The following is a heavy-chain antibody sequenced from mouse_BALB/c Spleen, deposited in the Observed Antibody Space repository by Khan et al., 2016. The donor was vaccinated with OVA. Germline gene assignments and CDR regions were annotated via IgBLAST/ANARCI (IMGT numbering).Heavy chain of an antibody. J-gene: IGHJ3*01. CDR3: TRLAYYYDSEGFAY. CDR2: VCTGGGYT. V-gene: IGHV5-6*01. CDR1: GFTFSAYG. Sequence: EVELVESGGDLVKPGGSLKLSCAASGFTFSAYGMSWVRQTPDKGLEWVATVCTGGGYTYYHDRLKGRFNISGDNAKNTLYLQMSGLKSEDTAMFYCTRLAYYYDSEGFAYWGQGTLVTVSA. D-gene: IGHD1-1*01.